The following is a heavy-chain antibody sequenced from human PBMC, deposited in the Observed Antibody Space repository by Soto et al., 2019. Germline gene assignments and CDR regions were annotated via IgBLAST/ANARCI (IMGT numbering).Heavy chain of an antibody. J-gene: IGHJ6*02. CDR3: ARGRGYYGSGSRKDYYYGMDV. Sequence: SETLSLTCTVSGGSISSYYWSWIRQPPGKGLEWIGYIYYSGSTNYNPSLKSRVTISVDTSKNQFSLKLSSVTAADTAVYYCARGRGYYGSGSRKDYYYGMDVWGQGTTVT. V-gene: IGHV4-59*01. CDR1: GGSISSYY. D-gene: IGHD3-10*01. CDR2: IYYSGST.